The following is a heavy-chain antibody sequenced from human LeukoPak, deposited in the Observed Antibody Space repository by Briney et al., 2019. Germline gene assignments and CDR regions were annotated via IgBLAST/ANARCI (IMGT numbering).Heavy chain of an antibody. J-gene: IGHJ4*02. Sequence: PSETLSLTCTVSGDPISSYSDYKWTWIRQPPGKGLEWIGYIYYSGSTNYNPSLKSRVTISVDTSKNQFSVKLTSVTAADTAVYYCAREYSAFGYWGQGSLVTVSS. V-gene: IGHV4-61*08. CDR1: GDPISSYSDY. D-gene: IGHD5-12*01. CDR2: IYYSGST. CDR3: AREYSAFGY.